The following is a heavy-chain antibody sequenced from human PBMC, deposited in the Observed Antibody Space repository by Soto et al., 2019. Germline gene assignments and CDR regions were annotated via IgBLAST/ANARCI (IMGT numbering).Heavy chain of an antibody. CDR2: INPNSGGT. CDR3: ARVAGLNGRSAELDV. CDR1: GYTFTGYY. D-gene: IGHD2-21*01. V-gene: IGHV1-2*04. J-gene: IGHJ6*02. Sequence: ASVKVSCKASGYTFTGYYMHWVRQAPGQGLEWMGWINPNSGGTNYAQKFQGWVTMTRDTSISTAYMELSRLRSDDTAVYYCARVAGLNGRSAELDVWRQGTTVTVSS.